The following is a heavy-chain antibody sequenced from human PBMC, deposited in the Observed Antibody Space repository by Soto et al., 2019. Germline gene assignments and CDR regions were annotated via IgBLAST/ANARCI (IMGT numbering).Heavy chain of an antibody. Sequence: GGSLRLSCAASGFTFSTYSMHWVRQAPGKGLEWVALISYDGNNKYYADSVKGRFTISRDNSKNTLYLQMNSLRAEDTAVFHCARDGERGYRYGSWFAPWGQETLVTVPP. J-gene: IGHJ5*02. V-gene: IGHV3-30-3*01. CDR2: ISYDGNNK. CDR3: ARDGERGYRYGSWFAP. CDR1: GFTFSTYS. D-gene: IGHD5-18*01.